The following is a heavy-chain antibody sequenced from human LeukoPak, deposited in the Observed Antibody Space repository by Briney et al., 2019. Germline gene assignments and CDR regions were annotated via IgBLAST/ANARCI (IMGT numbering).Heavy chain of an antibody. Sequence: SVKVSCKASGGTFSSYAISWVRQAPGQGLEWMGGIIPIFGTANYAQKFQDRVTITADESTSTAYMELSSLRSEDTAVYYCASQTEKAHGSGSWGCVYWGQGTLVTVSS. CDR2: IIPIFGTA. J-gene: IGHJ4*02. D-gene: IGHD3-10*01. V-gene: IGHV1-69*13. CDR3: ASQTEKAHGSGSWGCVY. CDR1: GGTFSSYA.